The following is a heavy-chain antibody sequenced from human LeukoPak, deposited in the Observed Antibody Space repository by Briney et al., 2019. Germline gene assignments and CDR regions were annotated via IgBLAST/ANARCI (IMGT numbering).Heavy chain of an antibody. Sequence: SETLSLTCAFFGGSFSADYWRWIRQPPGKGLEWIGSIYHSGSTYYNPSLKSRVTISVDTSKNQFSLKLSSVTAADTAVYYCARERAWFGELSLNDYWGQGTLVTVSS. CDR2: IYHSGST. V-gene: IGHV4-38-2*02. D-gene: IGHD3-10*01. CDR3: ARERAWFGELSLNDY. CDR1: GGSFSADY. J-gene: IGHJ4*02.